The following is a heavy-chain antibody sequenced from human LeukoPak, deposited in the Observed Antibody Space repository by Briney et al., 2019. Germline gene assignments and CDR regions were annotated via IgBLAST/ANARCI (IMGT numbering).Heavy chain of an antibody. D-gene: IGHD6-6*01. CDR1: GFTFTIYS. V-gene: IGHV3-48*04. CDR2: ISGSRNTI. CDR3: AREVAARRLGSWFDP. J-gene: IGHJ5*02. Sequence: GGSLRLSCAASGFTFTIYSMNWVRQAPGKGPEWVSYISGSRNTIYYADSVKGRFTISRDNAKNSLYLQMNILRAEDTAVYYCAREVAARRLGSWFDPWGQGTLVTVSS.